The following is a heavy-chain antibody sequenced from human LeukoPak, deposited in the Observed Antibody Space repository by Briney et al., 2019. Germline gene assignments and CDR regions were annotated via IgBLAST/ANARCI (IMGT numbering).Heavy chain of an antibody. Sequence: TSETLSHTCTVSGGSISSGSYYWSWIRQPAGKGLEWIGRIYTSGSTNYNPSLKSRVTISVDTSKNQFSLKLSSVTAADTAVYYCAREGYSYGYFVDYWGQGTLVTVSS. CDR2: IYTSGST. CDR1: GGSISSGSYY. D-gene: IGHD5-18*01. CDR3: AREGYSYGYFVDY. J-gene: IGHJ4*02. V-gene: IGHV4-61*02.